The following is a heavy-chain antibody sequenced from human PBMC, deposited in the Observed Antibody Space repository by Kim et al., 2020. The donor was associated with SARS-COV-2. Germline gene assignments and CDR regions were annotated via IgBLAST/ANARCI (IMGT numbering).Heavy chain of an antibody. Sequence: GGSLRLSCVASGFIFNNYWMSWVRQAPGKGLEWVANMKPDENEKYYVDSVKGRFTISRDNAKNSVYLQMNNLRSEDTAVYYCTRGRVPSYWGQGTLVTVSS. J-gene: IGHJ4*02. CDR1: GFIFNNYW. CDR3: TRGRVPSY. CDR2: MKPDENEK. V-gene: IGHV3-7*01.